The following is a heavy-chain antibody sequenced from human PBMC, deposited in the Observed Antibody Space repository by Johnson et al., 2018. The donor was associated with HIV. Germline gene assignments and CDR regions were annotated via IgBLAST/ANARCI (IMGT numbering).Heavy chain of an antibody. CDR1: GFTFSSYA. CDR3: ARDVAKDAFDI. V-gene: IGHV3-64*04. D-gene: IGHD5-12*01. CDR2: ISSNGGST. J-gene: IGHJ3*02. Sequence: VQLVESGGGLVQPGGSLRLSCAASGFTFSSYAMHWVRQAPGKGLEYVSAISSNGGSTYYADSVKGRFTISRDNSKNTLYLQMNSLRAEDTAVYYCARDVAKDAFDIWGQGTMVTISS.